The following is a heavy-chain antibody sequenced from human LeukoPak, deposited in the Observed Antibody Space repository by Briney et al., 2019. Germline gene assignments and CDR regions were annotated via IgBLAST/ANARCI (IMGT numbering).Heavy chain of an antibody. J-gene: IGHJ6*03. V-gene: IGHV3-21*01. Sequence: GGSLRLSCAASGFTFNSYNMNWVRQAPGKGLEWVSSMSSDSYIYYADSVKGRFTIYRENAKNSLYLQMKAESTEDTAVYYCARNYYYYYMDVWGKGTTVTVSS. CDR2: MSSDSYI. CDR1: GFTFNSYN. CDR3: ARNYYYYYMDV.